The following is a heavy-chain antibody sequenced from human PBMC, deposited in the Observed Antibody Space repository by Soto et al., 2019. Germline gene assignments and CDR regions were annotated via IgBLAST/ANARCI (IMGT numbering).Heavy chain of an antibody. Sequence: QVQLVQSGAEVKKPGASVKVSCKASGYTFTGYYMHWVRQAPGQGLEWMGWINPNSGGTNYAQKFQGWVTMTRDTSISTAYMELSRLRSDDTAVYYCARGSGPLSIAAATDAFDIWGQGTMVTVSS. CDR3: ARGSGPLSIAAATDAFDI. V-gene: IGHV1-2*04. D-gene: IGHD6-13*01. CDR2: INPNSGGT. J-gene: IGHJ3*02. CDR1: GYTFTGYY.